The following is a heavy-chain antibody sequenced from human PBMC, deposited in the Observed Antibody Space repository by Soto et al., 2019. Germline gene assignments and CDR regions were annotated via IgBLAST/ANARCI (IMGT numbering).Heavy chain of an antibody. J-gene: IGHJ5*02. CDR1: CYTFTNYG. CDR3: AREGFYDILTGSKWFDP. Sequence: ASGKVSCKASCYTFTNYGITWGRQAPGQRLEWMGWISSYNGNTNYAQKLQGRVTMTTDTSTSTAYMELRSLRSDDTAVYYCAREGFYDILTGSKWFDPWGQGTLVTVSS. D-gene: IGHD3-9*01. CDR2: ISSYNGNT. V-gene: IGHV1-18*01.